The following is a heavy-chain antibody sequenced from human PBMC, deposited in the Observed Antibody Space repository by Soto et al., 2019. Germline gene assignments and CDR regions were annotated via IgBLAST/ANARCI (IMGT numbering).Heavy chain of an antibody. V-gene: IGHV3-23*01. CDR1: GFSFGGYA. J-gene: IGHJ4*02. D-gene: IGHD3-9*01. Sequence: GGSLRLSCAASGFSFGGYAVTWVRQAPGKGLEWVSAISGGGGSTYYADSVKGRFTISRDNSKNTVYLEMNSLRAGDTALYYCAKTESFNGYYNAFDCWGQGTRVTVPQ. CDR3: AKTESFNGYYNAFDC. CDR2: ISGGGGST.